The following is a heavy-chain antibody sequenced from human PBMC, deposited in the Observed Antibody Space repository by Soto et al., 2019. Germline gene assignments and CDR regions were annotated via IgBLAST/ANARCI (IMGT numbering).Heavy chain of an antibody. J-gene: IGHJ4*02. Sequence: QITLKESGPTVVKPTQTLTLTCSLSGFSLNTGGVGVGWIRQTPEKALEWLAVIYWDDDKSWNPSLRDRLTINRDASDDQVVPTVTNMDPVDTGTYYCARRRGGFGGGWTTPYFDYWGQGTLVTVSS. V-gene: IGHV2-5*02. CDR2: IYWDDDK. CDR3: ARRRGGFGGGWTTPYFDY. CDR1: GFSLNTGGVG. D-gene: IGHD6-19*01.